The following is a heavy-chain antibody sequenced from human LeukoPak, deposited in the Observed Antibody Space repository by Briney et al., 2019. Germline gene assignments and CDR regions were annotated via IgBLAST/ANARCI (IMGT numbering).Heavy chain of an antibody. CDR1: RFTFSSYW. J-gene: IGHJ3*02. V-gene: IGHV3-7*01. CDR2: IQQDGNEK. D-gene: IGHD1-26*01. CDR3: ARDANRVGATGASDI. Sequence: PGGSLRLSCAASRFTFSSYWMSWVRQAPGKGLERVANIQQDGNEKNYVASVKGRFTISRDNAKNSLYLQMDSLRAEDTAVYYCARDANRVGATGASDIWGQGTLVTVSS.